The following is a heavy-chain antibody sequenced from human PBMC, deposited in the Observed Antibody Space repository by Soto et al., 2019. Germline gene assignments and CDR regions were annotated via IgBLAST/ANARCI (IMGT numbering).Heavy chain of an antibody. Sequence: ASVKVSCKASGYTFTDYYMRWVRQAPGQGLEWMGWINPNSGGTNYAQKFQGWVTMTRDTSISTAYMELSRLRSDETAVYYSARAPNVGYCSRTSCYNDWFDPWGQGTLVTVSS. CDR3: ARAPNVGYCSRTSCYNDWFDP. D-gene: IGHD2-2*02. J-gene: IGHJ5*02. CDR2: INPNSGGT. CDR1: GYTFTDYY. V-gene: IGHV1-2*04.